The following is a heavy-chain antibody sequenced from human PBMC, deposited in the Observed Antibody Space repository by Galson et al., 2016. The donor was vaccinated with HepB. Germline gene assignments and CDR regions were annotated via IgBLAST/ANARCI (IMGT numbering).Heavy chain of an antibody. CDR2: INPKSGGT. V-gene: IGHV1-2*02. Sequence: SVKVSCKASGYTFSDYYIHWVRQDPGQGFEWIGWINPKSGGTNYAQSFQGRVTVTRDTSISAVDMELSGLTSDDTAVYFCARKMFYNSGVEAFDIWGQGTMVTVSS. J-gene: IGHJ3*02. CDR1: GYTFSDYY. CDR3: ARKMFYNSGVEAFDI. D-gene: IGHD5-24*01.